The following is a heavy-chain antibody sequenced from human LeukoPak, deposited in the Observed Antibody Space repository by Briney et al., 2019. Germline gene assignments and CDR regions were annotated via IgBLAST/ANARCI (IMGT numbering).Heavy chain of an antibody. CDR3: AQSWRSQGCSGGSCYEIYH. Sequence: SGPTLVNPPPPLTLTCTFSGFSLGTSGVGVGWIRQPPGKALEWLAILYWDDDKRHSPSLKSRVTITKDTSKNQVVLTLTNMDPVDTGTYYCAQSWRSQGCSGGSCYEIYHWGQGTLVTVSS. CDR2: LYWDDDK. CDR1: GFSLGTSGVG. V-gene: IGHV2-5*02. J-gene: IGHJ5*02. D-gene: IGHD2-15*01.